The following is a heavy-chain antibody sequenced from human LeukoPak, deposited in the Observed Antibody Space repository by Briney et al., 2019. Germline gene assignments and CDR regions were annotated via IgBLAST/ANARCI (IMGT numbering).Heavy chain of an antibody. J-gene: IGHJ4*02. D-gene: IGHD2-2*01. CDR3: ARVVLAAMGFDY. CDR1: GGSFSGYY. Sequence: WETLSLTCAVYGGSFSGYYWSWIRQPPGKGLEWIGEINHSGSTNYNPSLKSRVTISVDTSKNQFSLKLSSVTAADTAVYYCARVVLAAMGFDYWGQGTLVTVSS. CDR2: INHSGST. V-gene: IGHV4-34*01.